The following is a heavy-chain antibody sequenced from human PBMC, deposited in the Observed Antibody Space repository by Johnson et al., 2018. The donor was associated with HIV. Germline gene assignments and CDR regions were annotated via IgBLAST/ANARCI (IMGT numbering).Heavy chain of an antibody. J-gene: IGHJ3*02. D-gene: IGHD3-16*01. CDR2: ISGSGGST. CDR1: GFTFSSYA. V-gene: IGHV3-23*04. Sequence: VQLVESGGGLVQPGGSLRLSCAASGFTFSSYAMSWVRQAPGKGLEWVSAISGSGGSTYYADSVKGRFTISRDNSKNTLYLQMNSLRAEDTAVYSCATPRGRSPHAFDIWGQGTMVTVSS. CDR3: ATPRGRSPHAFDI.